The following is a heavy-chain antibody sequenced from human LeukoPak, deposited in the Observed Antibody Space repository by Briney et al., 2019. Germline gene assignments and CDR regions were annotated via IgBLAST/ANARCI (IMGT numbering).Heavy chain of an antibody. Sequence: PGGSLRLSCAASGFTFSSYGMHWVRQAPGKGLEWVAVISYDGSNKYYADSVKGRFTISRDNSKNTLYLQMNSLRAEDTAVYYCAKAANYDILTGYYLDYWGQGTLVTVSS. J-gene: IGHJ4*02. D-gene: IGHD3-9*01. CDR2: ISYDGSNK. CDR3: AKAANYDILTGYYLDY. CDR1: GFTFSSYG. V-gene: IGHV3-30*18.